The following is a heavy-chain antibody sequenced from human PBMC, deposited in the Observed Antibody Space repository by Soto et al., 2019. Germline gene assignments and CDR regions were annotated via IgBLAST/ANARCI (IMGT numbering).Heavy chain of an antibody. CDR2: INGYTGNT. V-gene: IGHV1-18*01. Sequence: QVQLVQSGGEVKKPGASVKVSCKASGYTFTSYGFSWVRQAPGQGLEWMGWINGYTGNTHYAQKFQGRVTMTIDTCTSTAYMELWTLISDDTAVYYCARSWVTGKGGMDVWGQGTTVTVSS. CDR3: ARSWVTGKGGMDV. CDR1: GYTFTSYG. J-gene: IGHJ6*02. D-gene: IGHD3-16*01.